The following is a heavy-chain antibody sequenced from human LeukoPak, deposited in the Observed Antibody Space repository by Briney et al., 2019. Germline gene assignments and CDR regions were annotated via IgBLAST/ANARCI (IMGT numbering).Heavy chain of an antibody. CDR2: IYYSGST. V-gene: IGHV4-59*01. Sequence: SETLSLTCTVSGGSISTYYWSWIRQPPGKGLEWIGYIYYSGSTNYKPSFKSRVTMSVDTSKNQFSLKLSSVTAADTAVYYCAREGVTHNWFDPWGQGTLVTVSS. J-gene: IGHJ5*02. D-gene: IGHD4-23*01. CDR1: GGSISTYY. CDR3: AREGVTHNWFDP.